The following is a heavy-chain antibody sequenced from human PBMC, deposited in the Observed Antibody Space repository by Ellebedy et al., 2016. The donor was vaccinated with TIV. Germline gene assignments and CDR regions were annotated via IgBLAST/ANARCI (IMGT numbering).Heavy chain of an antibody. CDR1: GGTFSSYA. CDR2: IIPILGIA. J-gene: IGHJ4*02. V-gene: IGHV1-69*04. CDR3: ASLLRGKIAVAGDKVDY. Sequence: SVKVSXKASGGTFSSYAISWVRQAPGQGLEWMGRIIPILGIANYAQKFQGRVTITADKSTSTAYMELSSLRSEDTAVYYCASLLRGKIAVAGDKVDYWGQGTLVTVSS. D-gene: IGHD6-19*01.